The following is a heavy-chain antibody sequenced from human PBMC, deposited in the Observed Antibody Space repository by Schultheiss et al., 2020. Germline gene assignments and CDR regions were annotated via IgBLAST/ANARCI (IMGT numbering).Heavy chain of an antibody. CDR3: AGSIAAAGARLDY. Sequence: SETLSLTCTVSGGSISSSSYYWGWIRQPPGKGLEWIGSIYYSGSTYYNPSLKSRVTISVDTSKNQFSLKLSSVTAADTAVYYCAGSIAAAGARLDYWDQGTLVTVSS. CDR1: GGSISSSSYY. D-gene: IGHD6-13*01. J-gene: IGHJ4*02. CDR2: IYYSGST. V-gene: IGHV4-39*01.